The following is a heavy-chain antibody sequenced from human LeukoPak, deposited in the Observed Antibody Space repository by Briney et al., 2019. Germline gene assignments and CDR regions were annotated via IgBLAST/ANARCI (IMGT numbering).Heavy chain of an antibody. CDR1: GASISSDY. J-gene: IGHJ5*02. D-gene: IGHD2-21*02. CDR3: ARGGVVTATHNWSDP. CDR2: VYYSGST. Sequence: SETLSLTCTVSGASISSDYWNWLRQPPGKGLEWIGHVYYSGSTYYNPSLKSRVAISVDTSKNQFSLKLSSVTAADTAVYYCARGGVVTATHNWSDPWGQGTLVTVSS. V-gene: IGHV4-59*08.